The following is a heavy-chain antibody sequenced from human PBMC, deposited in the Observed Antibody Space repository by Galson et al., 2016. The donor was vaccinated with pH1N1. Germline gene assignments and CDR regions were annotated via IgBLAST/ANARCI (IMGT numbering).Heavy chain of an antibody. J-gene: IGHJ4*02. Sequence: PALVKPTQTLTLTCTFSGFSLSTSGVGVGWIRQPPGKALEWLALIYWDDDKRYSPSLKSRLSITEDTSKSQVVLKMATMDPADTATYYCVHSTRILRYCGGAPCYFYYFETWGQGTLVTVSS. CDR1: GFSLSTSGVG. D-gene: IGHD2-21*01. CDR2: IYWDDDK. V-gene: IGHV2-5*02. CDR3: VHSTRILRYCGGAPCYFYYFET.